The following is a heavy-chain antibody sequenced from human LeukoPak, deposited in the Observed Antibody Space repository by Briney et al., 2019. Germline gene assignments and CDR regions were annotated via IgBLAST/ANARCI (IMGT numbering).Heavy chain of an antibody. Sequence: SDTLSLTCAVSGGSISSDNWWSWIRQPPGKGLEWIGEVLRSGSTNYNPSLKSRVTMSIDKSKNQFSLKVNSVTAADTAVYYCATYYDTSGYRFDYWGQGTLVTVSS. CDR1: GGSISSDNW. V-gene: IGHV4-4*02. D-gene: IGHD3-22*01. J-gene: IGHJ4*02. CDR3: ATYYDTSGYRFDY. CDR2: VLRSGST.